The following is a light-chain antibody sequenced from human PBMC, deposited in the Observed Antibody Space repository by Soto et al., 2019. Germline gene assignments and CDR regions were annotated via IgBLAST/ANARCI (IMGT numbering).Light chain of an antibody. CDR1: QTISTY. J-gene: IGKJ1*01. Sequence: DIQMTQSPSTLSASVVDRVTITCLASQTISTYLNWYQQKPGKAPRLLIYDASRGATCIPDRFSGSGSGTVFTLTISSLQPDDFATYYCQQYNSYSRTCGQGIKVDIK. CDR3: QQYNSYSRT. CDR2: DAS. V-gene: IGKV1-5*01.